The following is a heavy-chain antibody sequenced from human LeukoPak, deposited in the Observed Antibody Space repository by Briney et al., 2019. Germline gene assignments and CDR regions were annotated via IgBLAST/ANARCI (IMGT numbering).Heavy chain of an antibody. CDR3: ARGYSSSCGSYNDY. CDR1: GFTFSSYE. J-gene: IGHJ4*02. D-gene: IGHD6-13*01. Sequence: GGSLRLSRAASGFTFSSYEMNWVRQAPGKGLEWVSYISSSGSTIYYADSVKGRFTISRDNAKNSLYLQMNSLRAEDTAVYYCARGYSSSCGSYNDYWGQGTLVTVSS. V-gene: IGHV3-48*03. CDR2: ISSSGSTI.